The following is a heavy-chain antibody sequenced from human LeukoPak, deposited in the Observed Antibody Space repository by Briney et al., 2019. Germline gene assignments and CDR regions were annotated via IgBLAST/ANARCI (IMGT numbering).Heavy chain of an antibody. J-gene: IGHJ5*02. CDR2: ISGSGDNT. Sequence: PGGSLRLSCAASGFTFSRYGMSWVRQAPGKGLEWVSAISGSGDNTYYADSVKGRFTISRDNSRNMLYVQMNSLRAEDTAVYCCAKDPLPYDPWGQGTLVTVSS. CDR1: GFTFSRYG. CDR3: AKDPLPYDP. V-gene: IGHV3-23*01.